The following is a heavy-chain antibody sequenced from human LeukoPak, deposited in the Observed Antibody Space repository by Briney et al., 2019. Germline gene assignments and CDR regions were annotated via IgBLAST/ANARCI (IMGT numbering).Heavy chain of an antibody. CDR2: IYHSGGT. Sequence: SETLSLTCTVSGGSLSSGSYSWIWIRQPPGKGLEWIGYIYHSGGTNYSPSLKSRVTLSADTSKNQFSLKLISVTAADTAVYYCARETPDVSLFDYWGPGTLVTVSS. CDR3: ARETPDVSLFDY. D-gene: IGHD5/OR15-5a*01. CDR1: GGSLSSGSYS. J-gene: IGHJ4*02. V-gene: IGHV4-61*01.